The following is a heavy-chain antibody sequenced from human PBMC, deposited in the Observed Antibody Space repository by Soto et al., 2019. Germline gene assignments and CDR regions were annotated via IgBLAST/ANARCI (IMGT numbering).Heavy chain of an antibody. CDR1: GDSVSSNSAA. CDR2: AYYRSKWYN. Sequence: SQTLSLTCAISGDSVSSNSAAWNWIRQSPSRGLEWLGRAYYRSKWYNDYAVSVKSRITINPDTSKNQFSLQLNSVTPEDTAVYYWARAPRNYYYYGMDVWGQGTTVTVSS. V-gene: IGHV6-1*01. CDR3: ARAPRNYYYYGMDV. J-gene: IGHJ6*02.